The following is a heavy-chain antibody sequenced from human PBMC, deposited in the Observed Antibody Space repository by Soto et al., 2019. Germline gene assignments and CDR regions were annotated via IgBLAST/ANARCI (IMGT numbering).Heavy chain of an antibody. CDR2: IIPIFGTA. CDR3: ARDRRVDYYDSSGRFDY. J-gene: IGHJ4*02. CDR1: GGTFSSYA. Sequence: SVKVSCKASGGTFSSYAISWVRQAPGQGLEWMGGIIPIFGTANYAQKFQGRVTITADKSTSTAYMELSSLRSEGTAVYYCARDRRVDYYDSSGRFDYWGQGTLVTVSS. D-gene: IGHD3-22*01. V-gene: IGHV1-69*06.